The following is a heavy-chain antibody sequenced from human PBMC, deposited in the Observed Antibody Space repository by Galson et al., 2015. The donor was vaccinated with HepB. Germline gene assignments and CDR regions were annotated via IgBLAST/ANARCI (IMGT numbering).Heavy chain of an antibody. CDR3: AKGDSSSLFRGGYGMDV. D-gene: IGHD6-13*01. CDR1: GFSFDDYA. V-gene: IGHV3-9*01. Sequence: SLRLSCAASGFSFDDYAMHWVRQAPGKGLEWVSGISWNSGSVAYADFVKGRFTISRDNAKNSLYLQMNSLRVGDTALFYCAKGDSSSLFRGGYGMDVWGQGTTVTVSS. J-gene: IGHJ6*02. CDR2: ISWNSGSV.